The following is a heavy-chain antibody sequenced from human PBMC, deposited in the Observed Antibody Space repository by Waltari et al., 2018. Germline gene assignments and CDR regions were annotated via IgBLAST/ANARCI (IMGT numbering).Heavy chain of an antibody. D-gene: IGHD3-3*01. Sequence: QVQLQESGPGLVKPSETLSLTCAVSGYSISSGYYWGWIRQPPGKGLDWIGSIYHSGITYYNPSLKSRVTISVDTSKNQFSLKLSSVTAADTAVYYCARRDDFWSGRHGIDYWGQGTLVTVSS. CDR3: ARRDDFWSGRHGIDY. CDR1: GYSISSGYY. J-gene: IGHJ4*02. V-gene: IGHV4-38-2*01. CDR2: IYHSGIT.